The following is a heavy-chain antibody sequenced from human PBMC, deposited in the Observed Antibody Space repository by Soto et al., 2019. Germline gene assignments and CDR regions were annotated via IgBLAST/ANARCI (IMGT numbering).Heavy chain of an antibody. J-gene: IGHJ4*02. D-gene: IGHD3-9*01. CDR2: INPNSGDT. CDR3: ARDTATNYDILAGPGDY. CDR1: GYTFTGHY. Sequence: GASVKVSCKASGYTFTGHYMHWVRQAPGQGLEWMGWINPNSGDTNYAQKFQGRVTMTRDTSISTAYMELSRLRSDDTAVYYCARDTATNYDILAGPGDYWGQGTLVSV. V-gene: IGHV1-2*02.